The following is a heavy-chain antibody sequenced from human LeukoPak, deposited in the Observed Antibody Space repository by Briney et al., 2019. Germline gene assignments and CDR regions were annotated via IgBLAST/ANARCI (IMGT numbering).Heavy chain of an antibody. D-gene: IGHD7-27*01. V-gene: IGHV1-2*02. CDR2: INPNSGGT. CDR1: GYTFTGYY. J-gene: IGHJ4*02. CDR3: ARRLLGLVTGDY. Sequence: ASVKVSCKASGYTFTGYYMHWVRQAPGQGLEWMGWINPNSGGTNYAQKLQGRVTMTTDTSTSTAYMELRSLRSDDTAVYYCARRLLGLVTGDYWGQGTLVTVSS.